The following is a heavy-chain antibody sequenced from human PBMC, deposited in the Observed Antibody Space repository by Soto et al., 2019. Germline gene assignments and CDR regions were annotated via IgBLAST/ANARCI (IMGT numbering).Heavy chain of an antibody. V-gene: IGHV4-34*01. CDR3: ARVVSSGYQWFDP. D-gene: IGHD3-22*01. Sequence: PSETLSLTCGVYGGSFSGYYWSWIRQPPGKGLEWIGEVSHSGRVNANPSLKSRLTISVDTSKKQFSLKLISVTAADTAVYYCARVVSSGYQWFDPWGLGTPVTVSS. CDR1: GGSFSGYY. J-gene: IGHJ5*02. CDR2: VSHSGRV.